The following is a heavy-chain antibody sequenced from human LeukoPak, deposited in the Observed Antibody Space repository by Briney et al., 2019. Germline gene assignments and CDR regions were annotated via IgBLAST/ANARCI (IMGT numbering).Heavy chain of an antibody. CDR1: GYTFTSYD. D-gene: IGHD2-15*01. J-gene: IGHJ2*01. CDR3: ARGARRYCSGGSCHRYFDL. Sequence: ASVKVSCKASGYTFTSYDINWVRQATGQGLEWMGWMNPNSGNTGYALKFQGRVTMTRNTSISTAYMELSSLRSEDTAVYYCARGARRYCSGGSCHRYFDLWGRGTLVTVSS. V-gene: IGHV1-8*01. CDR2: MNPNSGNT.